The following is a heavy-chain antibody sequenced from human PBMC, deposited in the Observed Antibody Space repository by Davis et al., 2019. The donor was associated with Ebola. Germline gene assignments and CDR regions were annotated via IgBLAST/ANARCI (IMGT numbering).Heavy chain of an antibody. D-gene: IGHD6-19*01. CDR3: ARSQWVAVADFDY. CDR1: GGSISSYY. Sequence: SETLSLTCTISGGSISSYYWSWIRQPPGKGLEWIGYIYYSGSTNYNPSLQSRLSISVDTSKNRFSLRLNSLTAADTAVYYCARSQWVAVADFDYWGQGILVSVSS. CDR2: IYYSGST. J-gene: IGHJ4*02. V-gene: IGHV4-59*01.